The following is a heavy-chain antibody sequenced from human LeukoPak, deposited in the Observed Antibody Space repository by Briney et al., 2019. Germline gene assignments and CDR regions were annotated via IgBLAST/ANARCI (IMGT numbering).Heavy chain of an antibody. CDR2: IKQDGSEK. CDR3: ARERGSVGATTHQ. CDR1: GFTFSSYW. V-gene: IGHV3-7*01. Sequence: GGSLRLSCAASGFTFSSYWMSWVRQAPGKGLEWVANIKQDGSEKYYVDSVKGRFTIPRDNAKNSLYLQMNSLRAEDTAVYHCARERGSVGATTHQWGQGTLVTVSS. J-gene: IGHJ4*02. D-gene: IGHD1-26*01.